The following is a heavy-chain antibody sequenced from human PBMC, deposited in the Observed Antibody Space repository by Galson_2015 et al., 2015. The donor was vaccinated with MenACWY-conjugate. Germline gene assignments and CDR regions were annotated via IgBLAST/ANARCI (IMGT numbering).Heavy chain of an antibody. D-gene: IGHD1-1*01. CDR3: ARDWYIVKADNWFDP. Sequence: SLRLSCAASGFTLSSYTMSWVRQAPGKGLEWVSSISSGSTYIFYAGSVKGRFSISRDNGKNSLFMQMDSLRAEDTAVYYCARDWYIVKADNWFDPWGQGTLVTVSS. V-gene: IGHV3-21*01. CDR2: ISSGSTYI. CDR1: GFTLSSYT. J-gene: IGHJ5*02.